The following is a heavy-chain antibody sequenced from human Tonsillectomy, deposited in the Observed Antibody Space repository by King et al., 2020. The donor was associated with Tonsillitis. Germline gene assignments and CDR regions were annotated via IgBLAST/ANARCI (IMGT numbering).Heavy chain of an antibody. V-gene: IGHV3-9*01. J-gene: IGHJ4*02. CDR2: ISWNSGII. CDR3: VKSIDSSSWGVPQTAFDY. D-gene: IGHD6-6*01. CDR1: GFTFDDYA. Sequence: VQLVESGGGLVQPGRSLRLSCAASGFTFDDYAMHWVRQGPGKGLEWVSSISWNSGIIDHADSVQGRFTISRDNAKNYLYLQMNSLRAEDTALYYCVKSIDSSSWGVPQTAFDYWGQGTQVFVSS.